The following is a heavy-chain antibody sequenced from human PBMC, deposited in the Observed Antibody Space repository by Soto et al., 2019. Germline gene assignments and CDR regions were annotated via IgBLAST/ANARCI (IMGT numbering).Heavy chain of an antibody. CDR1: GGSITSNSYY. V-gene: IGHV4-39*01. D-gene: IGHD5-18*01. CDR3: ARLEAMITQYCFDY. J-gene: IGHJ4*02. CDR2: IYYSGST. Sequence: SETLSLTCIVSGGSITSNSYYWGWIRQPPGKGLEWIGSIYYSGSTYYNPSLKSRVTISVDTSKNQFSLKLRSVTAADTAVYYCARLEAMITQYCFDYWGQGTLVTVSS.